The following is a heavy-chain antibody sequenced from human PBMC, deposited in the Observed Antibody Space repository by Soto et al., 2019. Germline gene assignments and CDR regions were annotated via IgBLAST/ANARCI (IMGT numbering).Heavy chain of an antibody. CDR2: TYYRSKWYY. CDR3: ARGEQYSGRIFDY. V-gene: IGHV6-1*01. D-gene: IGHD1-26*01. J-gene: IGHJ4*01. Sequence: PSQTLSLTCDISGDSVSSNTAGLNWVRQSPSRGLEWLGRTYYRSKWYYDYALSVRSRITINPDTSKNQYSLQLNSVTPEDTAVYYCARGEQYSGRIFDYWGQGTLVTVSS. CDR1: GDSVSSNTAG.